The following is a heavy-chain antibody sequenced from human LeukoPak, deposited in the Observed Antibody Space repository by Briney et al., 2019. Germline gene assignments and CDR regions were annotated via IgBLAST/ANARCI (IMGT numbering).Heavy chain of an antibody. V-gene: IGHV3-74*01. D-gene: IGHD3-10*01. CDR2: IDSDGSRI. CDR3: AGGRDRSELYFDS. CDR1: GFTFSSYW. J-gene: IGHJ4*02. Sequence: HPGGSLRLSCEASGFTFSSYWMHWVRQAPGKGLVWVSRIDSDGSRISYADSVKGRFTISRDNAKNTLYLQMNSLRAEDTAVYYCAGGRDRSELYFDSWGQGTLVTVSS.